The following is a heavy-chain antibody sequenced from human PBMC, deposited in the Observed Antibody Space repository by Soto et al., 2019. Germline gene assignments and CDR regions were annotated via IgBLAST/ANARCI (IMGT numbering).Heavy chain of an antibody. Sequence: GGSLRLSCAASGFTFSSYAMHWVRQAPGKGLEWVAVISYDGSNKYYADSVKGRFTISRDNSKNTLYLQMNSLRAEDTAVYYCATFDYFDYWGQGTLVTVSS. CDR2: ISYDGSNK. CDR1: GFTFSSYA. J-gene: IGHJ4*02. D-gene: IGHD3-16*01. CDR3: ATFDYFDY. V-gene: IGHV3-30-3*01.